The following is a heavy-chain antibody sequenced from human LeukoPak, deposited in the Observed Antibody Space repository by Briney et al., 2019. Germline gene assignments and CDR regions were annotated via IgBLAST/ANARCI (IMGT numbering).Heavy chain of an antibody. D-gene: IGHD5-18*01. CDR1: GFTFNNYT. CDR2: ISRSGGST. Sequence: GGSLRLSCAASGFTFNNYTMSWVRQAPGKGLKWVSTISRSGGSTYYADSVKGRFTISRDNSENMLYLQMNSLRAEDTAVYYCAKDQDWPTAMITNWGQGTLVTVSS. V-gene: IGHV3-23*01. J-gene: IGHJ4*02. CDR3: AKDQDWPTAMITN.